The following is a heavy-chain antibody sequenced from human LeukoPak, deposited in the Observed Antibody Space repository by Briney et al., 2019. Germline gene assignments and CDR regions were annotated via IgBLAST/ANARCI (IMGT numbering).Heavy chain of an antibody. CDR3: ARDPSHHSGTFDI. V-gene: IGHV4-59*01. J-gene: IGHJ3*02. Sequence: PGGSLRLSCAASGFTFSSYSMNWVRQAPGKGLEWIGDIYFSGNTKYNPSLQSRVTISLDMSQNQFSLRLRSVTAADTAVYYCARDPSHHSGTFDIWGQGTMVTVSS. CDR1: GFTFSSYS. D-gene: IGHD2-15*01. CDR2: IYFSGNT.